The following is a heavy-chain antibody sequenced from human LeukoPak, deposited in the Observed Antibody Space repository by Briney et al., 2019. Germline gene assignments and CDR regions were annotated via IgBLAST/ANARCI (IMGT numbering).Heavy chain of an antibody. CDR3: ARVTVRGEDY. CDR1: GGSFSGYY. J-gene: IGHJ4*02. Sequence: SETLSLTCAVYGGSFSGYYWSWIRQPPGKGLEWIGEINHSGSTNYNPSLKSRVTISVDTSKNQFSLKLSSVTAADTAAYYCARVTVRGEDYWGQGTLVTVSS. CDR2: INHSGST. D-gene: IGHD3-10*01. V-gene: IGHV4-34*01.